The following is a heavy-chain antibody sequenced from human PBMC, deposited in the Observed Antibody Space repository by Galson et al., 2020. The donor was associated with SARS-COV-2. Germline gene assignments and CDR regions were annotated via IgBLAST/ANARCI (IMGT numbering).Heavy chain of an antibody. CDR2: MNGGGGKT. CDR3: AKDSHPYYYDSSGYNPNYFDS. V-gene: IGHV3-23*01. CDR1: GFTFNAYA. D-gene: IGHD3-22*01. Sequence: GGSLRLSCPAPGFTFNAYAMTWVRQTPGKGLEWFPTMNGGGGKTFYADSVKGRVTVYRDNFKSTLYLQISNLRAEDTAIYYCAKDSHPYYYDSSGYNPNYFDSWGQGTLVTVSS. J-gene: IGHJ4*02.